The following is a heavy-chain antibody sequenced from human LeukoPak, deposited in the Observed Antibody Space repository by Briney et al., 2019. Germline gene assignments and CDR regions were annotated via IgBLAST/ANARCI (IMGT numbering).Heavy chain of an antibody. J-gene: IGHJ3*02. CDR3: ARGDGYNYGGGAFDI. V-gene: IGHV1-18*01. CDR2: ISASYGNS. CDR1: GYTFTSYG. Sequence: ASVKVSCKASGYTFTSYGINWVRQAPGQGLEWMGWISASYGNSNYAQKLQGRVTMTTDTSTSTAYMELRSLRSDDTAVYYCARGDGYNYGGGAFDIWGQGTMVTVSS. D-gene: IGHD5-18*01.